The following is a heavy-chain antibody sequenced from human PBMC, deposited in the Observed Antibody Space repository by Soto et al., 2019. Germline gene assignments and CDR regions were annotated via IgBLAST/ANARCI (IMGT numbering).Heavy chain of an antibody. Sequence: SGGSLRLSCAASGFTFSSYSMNWVRQAPGKGLEWVSYISSSSSTIYYADSVKGRFTISRDNAKNTLYLQMNSLRAEDTAVYYCAREVYYYGSSGYRLNFFDYWGQGTLVTVSS. CDR1: GFTFSSYS. J-gene: IGHJ4*02. D-gene: IGHD3-22*01. CDR2: ISSSSSTI. V-gene: IGHV3-48*01. CDR3: AREVYYYGSSGYRLNFFDY.